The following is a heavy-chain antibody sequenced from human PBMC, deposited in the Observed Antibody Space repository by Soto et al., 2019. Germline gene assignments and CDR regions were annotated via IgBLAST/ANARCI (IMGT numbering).Heavy chain of an antibody. J-gene: IGHJ2*01. CDR1: GFTFSSYH. CDR3: ARETYYYASGSYRYFDF. D-gene: IGHD3-10*01. CDR2: ITSSSDYT. V-gene: IGHV3-21*01. Sequence: EVQLVESGGGLVKPGGSLRLSCAASGFTFSSYHMNWVRQAPGKGLEWVSSITSSSDYTIYADSVKGRFTISRDNAKNSLYLQMNSLRAEDTAVYYCARETYYYASGSYRYFDFWGRGTLVTVSS.